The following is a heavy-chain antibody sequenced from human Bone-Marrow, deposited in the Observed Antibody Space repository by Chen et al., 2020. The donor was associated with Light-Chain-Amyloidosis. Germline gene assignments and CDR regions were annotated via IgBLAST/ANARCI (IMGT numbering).Heavy chain of an antibody. Sequence: EVQLEQSGPEVKKPGESLKISSKGSGYTFPNYWIGWVRQMPGKGLEWMGVIYPDDSDARYSPSFEGQVTISADKSITTAYLQWRSLKASDTAMYYCARRRDGYNFDYWGQGTLVTVSS. CDR2: IYPDDSDA. CDR3: ARRRDGYNFDY. V-gene: IGHV5-51*01. CDR1: GYTFPNYW. J-gene: IGHJ4*02. D-gene: IGHD5-12*01.